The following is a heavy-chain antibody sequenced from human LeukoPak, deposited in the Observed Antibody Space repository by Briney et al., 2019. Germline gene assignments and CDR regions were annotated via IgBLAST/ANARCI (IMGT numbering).Heavy chain of an antibody. Sequence: PGGSLRLSCAASGFTVSPNYMSWVRLAPGKGLEWVALLHSDVATYSAESVKGRFTISTDNSKNIQYLQMNSLRDEDTAVYYCAGRRKEAAAYDHWGQGTLVTVSS. V-gene: IGHV3-66*01. CDR3: AGRRKEAAAYDH. CDR1: GFTVSPNY. CDR2: LHSDVAT. D-gene: IGHD2-2*01. J-gene: IGHJ4*02.